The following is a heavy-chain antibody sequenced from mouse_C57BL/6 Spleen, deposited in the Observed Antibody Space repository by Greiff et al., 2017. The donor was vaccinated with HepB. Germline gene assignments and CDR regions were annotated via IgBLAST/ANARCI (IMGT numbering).Heavy chain of an antibody. J-gene: IGHJ4*01. Sequence: EVQLQQSGAELVKPGASVKLSCTASGFNIKDYYMHWVKQRTEQGLEWIGRIDPVDGETKYAPKFQGKATITADKPSNTAYLQLSSLTTEDTAVYYCARIYYGNNYYAMDYWGQGTSVTVSS. CDR3: ARIYYGNNYYAMDY. CDR1: GFNIKDYY. CDR2: IDPVDGET. D-gene: IGHD2-1*01. V-gene: IGHV14-2*01.